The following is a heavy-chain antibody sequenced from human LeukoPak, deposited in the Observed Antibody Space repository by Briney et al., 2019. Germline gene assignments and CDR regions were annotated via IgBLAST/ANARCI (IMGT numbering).Heavy chain of an antibody. CDR1: GDSVSSNSAA. J-gene: IGHJ4*02. Sequence: SQTLSLTCAISGDSVSSNSAAWHWIRQSPSRGLEWLGRTYYRSTWFDDYAESLLSRIAINPDTSKNQFSLHLNSVTPEDTAVYYCARDLDGFEFWGQGTLVTVSS. CDR3: ARDLDGFEF. CDR2: TYYRSTWFD. V-gene: IGHV6-1*01.